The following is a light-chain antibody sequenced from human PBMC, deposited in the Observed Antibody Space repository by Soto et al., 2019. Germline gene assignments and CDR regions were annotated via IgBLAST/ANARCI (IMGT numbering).Light chain of an antibody. V-gene: IGKV3-15*01. CDR3: QQYNNWPQT. Sequence: EIVMTQSPATLSVSPGERATLSCRASQSVSSNLARYQQKPGQAPRLLIYGASTRATGIPARFSGSGSGTEFALTIRSLQSEDFAVYYCQQYNNWPQTFGQGTKVEIK. CDR2: GAS. CDR1: QSVSSN. J-gene: IGKJ1*01.